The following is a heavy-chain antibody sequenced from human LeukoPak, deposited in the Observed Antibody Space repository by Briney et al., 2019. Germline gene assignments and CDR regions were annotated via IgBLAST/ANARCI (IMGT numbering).Heavy chain of an antibody. D-gene: IGHD6-19*01. CDR3: ARDRIAGYSSGWLSY. CDR2: INPNSGGT. J-gene: IGHJ4*02. CDR1: GYTFTGYY. V-gene: IGHV1-2*02. Sequence: ASVKVSCKASGYTFTGYYMHWVRQAPGQGLEWMGWINPNSGGTNYAQKFQGRVTMTRDTSISTAYMELSRLRSDDTAVYYCARDRIAGYSSGWLSYWGQGTLVTVSS.